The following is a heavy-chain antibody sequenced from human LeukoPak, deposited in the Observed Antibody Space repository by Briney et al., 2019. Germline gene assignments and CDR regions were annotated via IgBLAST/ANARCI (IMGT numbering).Heavy chain of an antibody. V-gene: IGHV3-33*01. Sequence: GGSLRLSCAASGFTFSSFGMHWVRQAPGKGLEWVAVIWYDGSNKYYADSVKGRFTISRNNSQNTLYLQGNNLRAEDTAVYCCARGRWDTGGLHGLDVWGQGTTVTVSS. D-gene: IGHD2-8*02. CDR3: ARGRWDTGGLHGLDV. CDR1: GFTFSSFG. CDR2: IWYDGSNK. J-gene: IGHJ6*02.